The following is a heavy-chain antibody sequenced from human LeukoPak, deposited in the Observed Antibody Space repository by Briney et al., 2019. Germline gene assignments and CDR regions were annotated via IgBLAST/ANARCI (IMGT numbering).Heavy chain of an antibody. CDR3: ARDREIIAVAGEYYFDY. D-gene: IGHD6-19*01. CDR2: IIPIFGTA. V-gene: IGHV1-69*05. CDR1: GGTFSSYA. Sequence: SVKVSCKASGGTFSSYAISWVRQAPGQGLEWMGGIIPIFGTANYAQKFQGRVTMTRDTSISTAYMELSRLRSDDTAVYYCARDREIIAVAGEYYFDYWGQGTLVTVSS. J-gene: IGHJ4*02.